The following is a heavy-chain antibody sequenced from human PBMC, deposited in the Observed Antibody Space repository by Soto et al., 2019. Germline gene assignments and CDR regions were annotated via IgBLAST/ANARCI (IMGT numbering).Heavy chain of an antibody. CDR1: GYTFTSYG. CDR3: ARVFGSYSSSFRDPTATYGMDV. D-gene: IGHD6-6*01. J-gene: IGHJ6*04. V-gene: IGHV1-18*04. CDR2: ISAYNGNT. Sequence: ASVKVSCTASGYTFTSYGISWVRQAPGQGLDWMGWISAYNGNTNYAQKLQGRVTMTTDTSTSTAYMELRSLRSDDTAVYYCARVFGSYSSSFRDPTATYGMDVWGKGTTVTVSS.